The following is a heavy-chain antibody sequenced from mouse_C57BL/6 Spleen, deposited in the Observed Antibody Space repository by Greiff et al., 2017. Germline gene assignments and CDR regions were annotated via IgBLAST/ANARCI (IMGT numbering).Heavy chain of an antibody. D-gene: IGHD1-1*01. CDR2: IDPETGGT. Sequence: VQLQQSGAELVRPGASVTLSCKASGYTFTDYEMHWVKQTPVHGLEWIGAIDPETGGTAYNQKFKGKAILTADKSSSTAYMELRSLTSEDSAVYYCTRRGFYYGSPSDYWGQGTTLTVSS. V-gene: IGHV1-15*01. CDR3: TRRGFYYGSPSDY. J-gene: IGHJ2*01. CDR1: GYTFTDYE.